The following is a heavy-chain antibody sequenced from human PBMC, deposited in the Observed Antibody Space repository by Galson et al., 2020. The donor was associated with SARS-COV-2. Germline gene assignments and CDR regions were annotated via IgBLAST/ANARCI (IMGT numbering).Heavy chain of an antibody. CDR3: ARSGLRYGGVGDLDF. J-gene: IGHJ4*02. D-gene: IGHD3-16*01. CDR1: GFTFSSYN. V-gene: IGHV3-21*01. Sequence: NSGGSLRLSCAASGFTFSSYNMNWVRQAPGKGLEWVASLTSGNRYIYYAAPVKGRFTISRDNAKNSLYLQVNSLLSEGTAVYYCARSGLRYGGVGDLDFWGQGTMVTVSS. CDR2: LTSGNRYI.